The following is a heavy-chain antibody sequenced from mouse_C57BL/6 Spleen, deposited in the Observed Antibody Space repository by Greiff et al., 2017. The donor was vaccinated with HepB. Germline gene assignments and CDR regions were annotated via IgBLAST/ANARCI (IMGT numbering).Heavy chain of an antibody. CDR1: GYTFTDYE. Sequence: VKLQESGAELVRPGASVTLSCKASGYTFTDYEMHWVKQPPVHGLEWIGAIDPETGGTAYNQKFKGKAILTADKSSSTAYMELRSLTSEDSAVYYCTGRRAYWGQGTLVTVSA. J-gene: IGHJ3*01. V-gene: IGHV1-15*01. D-gene: IGHD2-12*01. CDR3: TGRRAY. CDR2: IDPETGGT.